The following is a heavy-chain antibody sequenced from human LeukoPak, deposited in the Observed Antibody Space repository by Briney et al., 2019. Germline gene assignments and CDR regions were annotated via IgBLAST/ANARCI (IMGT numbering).Heavy chain of an antibody. D-gene: IGHD5-18*01. CDR1: GFTFDDYA. Sequence: ALLLSCAASGFTFDDYAMHWVRQAPGKGLEGVSGISWNSGSIGYADSVKGRFTISRDNAKNSLYLQMNSLRAEDTALYYCAKDPHRVPGYSYGYGDWGQGTLVTVSS. CDR3: AKDPHRVPGYSYGYGD. J-gene: IGHJ4*02. V-gene: IGHV3-9*01. CDR2: ISWNSGSI.